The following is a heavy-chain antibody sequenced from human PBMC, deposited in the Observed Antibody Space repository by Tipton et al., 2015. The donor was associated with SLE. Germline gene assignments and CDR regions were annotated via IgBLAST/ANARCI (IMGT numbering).Heavy chain of an antibody. CDR1: GGSISSHY. CDR3: ARVGFWSGPGYFDY. CDR2: IYYSGST. J-gene: IGHJ4*02. V-gene: IGHV4-59*11. Sequence: TLSLTCTVSGGSISSHYWSWIRQPPGKGLEWIGYIYYSGSTNYNPSLKSRVTISVDTSKNQFSLKLSSVTAADTAVYYCARVGFWSGPGYFDYWGQGTLVTVSS. D-gene: IGHD3-3*01.